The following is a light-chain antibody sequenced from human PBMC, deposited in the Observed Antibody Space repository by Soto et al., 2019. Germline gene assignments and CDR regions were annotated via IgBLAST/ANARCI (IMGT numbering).Light chain of an antibody. CDR1: LSLSSSY. CDR2: GAS. V-gene: IGKV3-20*01. J-gene: IGKJ1*01. CDR3: QQYGNSPWT. Sequence: EIVLTQSPGTLSMFPGERATLSCRASLSLSSSYIAWYQQKPGQAPRLLIYGASSRATGIPDRFSGSGSGTEFTLTITRLEPEDFAVYHCQQYGNSPWTFGQGTKVDIK.